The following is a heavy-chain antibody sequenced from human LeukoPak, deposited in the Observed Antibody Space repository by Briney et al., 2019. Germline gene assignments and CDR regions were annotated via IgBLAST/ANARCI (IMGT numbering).Heavy chain of an antibody. Sequence: PGGSLRLSCAASGFTFSSYWMSWVRQAPGKGLEWVANIKQDGSEKYSVGSVKGRFTTSRDNAKNSLYLQMNNLGAEDTAVYYCATDPASYCTSSTCDFDYWGQGTLVTVSS. V-gene: IGHV3-7*01. CDR3: ATDPASYCTSSTCDFDY. J-gene: IGHJ4*02. D-gene: IGHD2-8*01. CDR2: IKQDGSEK. CDR1: GFTFSSYW.